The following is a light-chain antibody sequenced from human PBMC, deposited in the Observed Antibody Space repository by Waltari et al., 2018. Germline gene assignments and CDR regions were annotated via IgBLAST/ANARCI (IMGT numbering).Light chain of an antibody. CDR1: QSISRN. CDR3: QQFNDWPRT. V-gene: IGKV3-15*01. CDR2: AAS. J-gene: IGKJ1*01. Sequence: EVVMTQSPATLSVSPGDSATPSCRASQSISRNVVWYQQRPGRAPRPLIYAASTRASDTPARFSGSGSGTDFSLTITGLQSEDSAVYYCQQFNDWPRTFGRGTRVEI.